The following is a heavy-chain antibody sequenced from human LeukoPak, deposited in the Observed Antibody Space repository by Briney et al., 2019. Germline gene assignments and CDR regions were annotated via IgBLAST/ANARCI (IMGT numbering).Heavy chain of an antibody. J-gene: IGHJ4*02. CDR2: ISGSGGST. CDR3: ARDRGYYGSGSTGDY. V-gene: IGHV3-23*01. CDR1: GFTFSSYA. D-gene: IGHD3-10*01. Sequence: GGSLRLSCAASGFTFSSYAMSWVRQAPGKGLEWVSAISGSGGSTYYADSVKGRFTISRDDAKNSLYLQMNSLRAEDTAVYYCARDRGYYGSGSTGDYWGQGTLVTVSS.